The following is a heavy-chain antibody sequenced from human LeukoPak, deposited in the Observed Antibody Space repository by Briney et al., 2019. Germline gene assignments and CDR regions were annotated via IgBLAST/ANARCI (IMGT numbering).Heavy chain of an antibody. CDR3: ARLPSVGATTLDFEDY. Sequence: ASVKVSCKASGYTFTGYYMHWVQQAPGQGLEWMGWINPNSGGTNYAQKFQGRVTMTRDTSISTAYMELSRLRSDDTAVYYCARLPSVGATTLDFEDYWGQGTLVTVSS. D-gene: IGHD1-26*01. V-gene: IGHV1-2*02. CDR2: INPNSGGT. CDR1: GYTFTGYY. J-gene: IGHJ4*02.